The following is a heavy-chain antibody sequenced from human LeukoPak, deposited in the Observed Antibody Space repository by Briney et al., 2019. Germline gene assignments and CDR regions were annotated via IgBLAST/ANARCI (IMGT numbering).Heavy chain of an antibody. V-gene: IGHV3-53*04. CDR1: GFTVSSNY. J-gene: IGHJ4*02. Sequence: GGSLRLSCAASGFTVSSNYMSWVRQAPGKGLEWVSVIYSGGSTYYADSVKGRFTISRHNSKNTLYLQMNSLRAEDTAVYYCARVGYSYGLGAYFDYWGQGTLVTVSS. CDR2: IYSGGST. D-gene: IGHD5-18*01. CDR3: ARVGYSYGLGAYFDY.